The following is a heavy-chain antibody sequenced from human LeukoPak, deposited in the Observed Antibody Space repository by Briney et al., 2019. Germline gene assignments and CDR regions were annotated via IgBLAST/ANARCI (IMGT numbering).Heavy chain of an antibody. D-gene: IGHD2-2*01. CDR3: ATGQLLQGPRDYYYYYGMDV. Sequence: SVKVSCKASGGTFSSYAISWVRQAPGQGLEWMGRIIPILGIANYAQKFQGRVTITADKSTSTAYIELSSLRSEDTAVYYCATGQLLQGPRDYYYYYGMDVWGQGTTVTVSS. V-gene: IGHV1-69*04. CDR2: IIPILGIA. J-gene: IGHJ6*02. CDR1: GGTFSSYA.